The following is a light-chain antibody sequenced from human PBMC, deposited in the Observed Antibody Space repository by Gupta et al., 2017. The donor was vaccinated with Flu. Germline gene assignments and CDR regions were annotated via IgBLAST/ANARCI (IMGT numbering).Light chain of an antibody. CDR1: SNNIGNYNF. V-gene: IGLV2-23*01. J-gene: IGLJ1*01. CDR2: EGS. Sequence: QSALTQPASVSGSPGPSITISCTGTSNNIGNYNFVSWYQQHPGKAPRLLIHEGSKRPAGVSSLFSGSKSGNTAFLTISGLQEEDEADYYCSADGAGSTYVFATGTKVTVL. CDR3: SADGAGSTYV.